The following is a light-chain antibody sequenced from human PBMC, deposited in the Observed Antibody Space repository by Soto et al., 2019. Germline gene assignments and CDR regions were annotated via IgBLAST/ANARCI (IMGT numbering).Light chain of an antibody. Sequence: QAVVTQPPSASGTPGQRVTISCSGSSSNIGSNTLNWYQQLPGTAPKLLIYSNNQRPSGVPDRFSGSKSGTSASLAISGLQSEDEADYYCATWDDSLNAWVFGGGTKLTFL. CDR2: SNN. CDR3: ATWDDSLNAWV. CDR1: SSNIGSNT. J-gene: IGLJ3*02. V-gene: IGLV1-44*01.